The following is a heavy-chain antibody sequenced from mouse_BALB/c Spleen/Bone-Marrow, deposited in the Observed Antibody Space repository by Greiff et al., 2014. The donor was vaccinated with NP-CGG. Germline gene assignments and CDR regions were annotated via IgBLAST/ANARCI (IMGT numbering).Heavy chain of an antibody. V-gene: IGHV1S81*02. J-gene: IGHJ2*01. CDR3: ERTYFDD. CDR2: INPSNGRT. CDR1: GYTFTSYW. Sequence: QVQLQQSGAELVKPGASVKLSCKASGYTFTSYWMHWVKQRPGQGLEWIGEINPSNGRTNYNEKFKSKATLTVDKSSSTAYMQLSSLKSEDSAVYSCERTYFDDWGQGTTLTVS.